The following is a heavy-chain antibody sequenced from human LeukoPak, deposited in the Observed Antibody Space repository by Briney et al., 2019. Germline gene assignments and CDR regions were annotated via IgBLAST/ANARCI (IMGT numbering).Heavy chain of an antibody. Sequence: GGSLRLSCAASGFTFSSYWMHWVRQAPGEGLVWVSRINTDGSNTIYVDSVKGRFTISRDNAKNSLYLQMNSLRAEDTAVYYCARAVGEYFDLWGRGTLVTVSS. CDR2: INTDGSNT. V-gene: IGHV3-74*01. CDR1: GFTFSSYW. CDR3: ARAVGEYFDL. J-gene: IGHJ2*01.